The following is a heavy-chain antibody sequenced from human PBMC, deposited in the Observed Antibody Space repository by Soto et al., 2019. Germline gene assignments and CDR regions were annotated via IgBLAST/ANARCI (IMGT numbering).Heavy chain of an antibody. J-gene: IGHJ4*02. Sequence: GGSLRLSCAASGFTFSSYAMSWVRQAPGKGLEWVSAISGNAGSTYYTDSVKGRFTISRDNSKNTLYLQMNSLRAEGTAVYYCATEAVPGTFDYWGQGTLVTVS. V-gene: IGHV3-23*01. CDR2: ISGNAGST. D-gene: IGHD6-19*01. CDR1: GFTFSSYA. CDR3: ATEAVPGTFDY.